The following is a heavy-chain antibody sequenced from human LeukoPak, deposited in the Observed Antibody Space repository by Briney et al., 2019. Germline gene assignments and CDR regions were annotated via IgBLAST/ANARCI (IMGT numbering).Heavy chain of an antibody. CDR3: ATGQQKPYSYDSSGYRAFFAY. CDR2: ISYSGTT. Sequence: PSETLSLTCTVSGGSISSSNYYWGWIRQPPGKGLEWIGSISYSGTTYYNPSLKSRVTISVDTSKNQFSLKLSSVTAADTAVFYSATGQQKPYSYDSSGYRAFFAYWGQGTLVTVSS. D-gene: IGHD3-22*01. V-gene: IGHV4-39*01. J-gene: IGHJ4*02. CDR1: GGSISSSNYY.